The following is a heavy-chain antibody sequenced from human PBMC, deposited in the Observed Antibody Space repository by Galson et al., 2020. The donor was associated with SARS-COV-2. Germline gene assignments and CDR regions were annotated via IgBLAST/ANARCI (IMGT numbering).Heavy chain of an antibody. Sequence: SETLSLTCAVSGYSISSDFYWGWIRQPPGKGLEWIGNIYHSGSTYYNPSLKSRVTISIDKSKNQFSLKLSSVTAADTAVYYCARPSSSGYYSVWHFDLWGRGTLVTVSS. CDR3: ARPSSSGYYSVWHFDL. J-gene: IGHJ2*01. V-gene: IGHV4-38-2*01. CDR1: GYSISSDFY. D-gene: IGHD3-22*01. CDR2: IYHSGST.